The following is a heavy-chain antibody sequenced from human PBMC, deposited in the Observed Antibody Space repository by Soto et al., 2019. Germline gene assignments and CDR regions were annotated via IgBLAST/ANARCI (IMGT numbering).Heavy chain of an antibody. D-gene: IGHD3-3*01. CDR1: GFTFSSYG. CDR2: ISYDGSNK. CDR3: XXXXLRFLEWXAFYGMDV. J-gene: IGHJ6*02. V-gene: IGHV3-30*03. Sequence: QVQLVESGGGVVQPGRSLRLSCAASGFTFSSYGXHXXXXXXXXXXXXXXXISYDGSNKYYADAVKGRFTISRDNSKNXXXXXXXXXXAXXXXXXXXXXXXLRFLEWXAFYGMDVWGQGTTVTVSS.